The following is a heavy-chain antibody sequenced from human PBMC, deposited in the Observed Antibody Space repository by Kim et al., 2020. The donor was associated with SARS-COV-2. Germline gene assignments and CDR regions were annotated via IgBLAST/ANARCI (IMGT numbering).Heavy chain of an antibody. CDR1: GFTFSNYA. Sequence: GWSLRLSCAGSGFTFSNYAMSWVRQAPGRGLEWVSTISAGGTTTYYADSVKGRFTISRENSKNTLSLQMNSLRAEDTAVYYCAKGTTSTTYSATDYWGRGTLVTVSS. CDR2: ISAGGTTT. V-gene: IGHV3-23*01. J-gene: IGHJ4*02. D-gene: IGHD2-2*01. CDR3: AKGTTSTTYSATDY.